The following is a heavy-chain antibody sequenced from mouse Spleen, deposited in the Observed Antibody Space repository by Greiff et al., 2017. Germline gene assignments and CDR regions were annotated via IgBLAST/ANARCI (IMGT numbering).Heavy chain of an antibody. CDR2: IWSGGST. CDR1: GFSLTSYG. Sequence: QVQLKQSGPGLVQPSQSLSITCTVSGFSLTSYGVHWVRQSPGKGLEWLGVIWSGGSTDYNAAFISRLSISKDNSKSQVFFKMNSLQADDTAIYYCATYDYDDGYWGQGTTLTVSS. V-gene: IGHV2-2*01. D-gene: IGHD2-4*01. CDR3: ATYDYDDGY. J-gene: IGHJ2*01.